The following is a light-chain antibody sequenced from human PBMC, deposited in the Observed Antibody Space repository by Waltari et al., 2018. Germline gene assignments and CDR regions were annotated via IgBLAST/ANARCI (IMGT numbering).Light chain of an antibody. Sequence: QSALTQPRSVSGSPGQSVTLSCTGTSSDIGGYKYVSWYQQHPGKAPKLVIYEFDKRPSGVPARFSGSKAGNPASLTISGLQTDDDADYYCCSYAGRYTSVFGRGTRVTVL. CDR1: SSDIGGYKY. CDR3: CSYAGRYTSV. J-gene: IGLJ2*01. V-gene: IGLV2-11*01. CDR2: EFD.